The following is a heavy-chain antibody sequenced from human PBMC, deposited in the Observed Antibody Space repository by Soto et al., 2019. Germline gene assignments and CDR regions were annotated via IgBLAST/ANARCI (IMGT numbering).Heavy chain of an antibody. V-gene: IGHV1-3*05. CDR3: ARHGSGWDY. D-gene: IGHD6-19*01. CDR1: GYTFTSYA. Sequence: QVQLVQSGAEEKKPGASVKVSCKASGYTFTSYAMHWVRQAPGQRLEWMGWINGGNGNTKYSQKFQGRVTITRDTSASTAYMELSSLRSEDTAVYYCARHGSGWDYWGQGTLVTVSS. J-gene: IGHJ4*02. CDR2: INGGNGNT.